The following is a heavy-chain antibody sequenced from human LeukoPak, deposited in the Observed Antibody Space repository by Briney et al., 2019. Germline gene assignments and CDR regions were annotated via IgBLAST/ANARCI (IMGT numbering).Heavy chain of an antibody. CDR1: GYSFTSYW. V-gene: IGHV5-51*01. Sequence: GESLKISCKGSGYSFTSYWIGWVRQMPGKGLEWMGIIYPGDSDTRYSPSFQGQVTISADKSISTAYLQWSSLKASDTAMYYCARQGDYDSSGYYPNWFDPWGQRTLVTVSS. J-gene: IGHJ5*02. CDR2: IYPGDSDT. CDR3: ARQGDYDSSGYYPNWFDP. D-gene: IGHD3-22*01.